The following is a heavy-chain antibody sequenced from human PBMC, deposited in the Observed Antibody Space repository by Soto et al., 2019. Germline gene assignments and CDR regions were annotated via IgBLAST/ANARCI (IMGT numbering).Heavy chain of an antibody. CDR2: ISAYNGNT. V-gene: IGHV1-18*01. D-gene: IGHD2-2*01. CDR1: GYTFTSYG. Sequence: ASVKVSCKASGYTFTSYGISWVRQAPGQGLEWMGWISAYNGNTNYAQKLQGRVTMTTDTSTSTAYMELRSLRSDDTAVYYCARDRSYCSSTSCYGEGYYYYGMDVWGQGTKVTVSS. J-gene: IGHJ6*02. CDR3: ARDRSYCSSTSCYGEGYYYYGMDV.